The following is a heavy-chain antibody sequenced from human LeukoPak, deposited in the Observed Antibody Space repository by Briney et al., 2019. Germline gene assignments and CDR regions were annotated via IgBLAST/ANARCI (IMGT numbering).Heavy chain of an antibody. Sequence: SQTLSLTCAISGDSVSSNSAAWNWIRQSPSRGLEWLGRTYYRSKWYNDYAVSVKSRITINPDTSRNQFSLQLNSVTPEDTAMYYCARSERRYSSPPFDPWGQGTLVTVSS. CDR1: GDSVSSNSAA. CDR2: TYYRSKWYN. CDR3: ARSERRYSSPPFDP. V-gene: IGHV6-1*01. J-gene: IGHJ5*02. D-gene: IGHD6-19*01.